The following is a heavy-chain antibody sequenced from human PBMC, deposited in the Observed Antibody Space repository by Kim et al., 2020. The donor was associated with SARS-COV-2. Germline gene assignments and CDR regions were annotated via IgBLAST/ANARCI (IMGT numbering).Heavy chain of an antibody. CDR1: GFTFSSYG. CDR2: ISYDGSNK. Sequence: GGSLRLSCAASGFTFSSYGMHWVRQAPGKGLEWVAVISYDGSNKYYADSVKGRFTISRDNSKNTLYLQMNSLRAEDTAVYYCAKGIRSGTTFYYYYGMDVWGPGTTVTVSS. D-gene: IGHD1-7*01. CDR3: AKGIRSGTTFYYYYGMDV. J-gene: IGHJ6*02. V-gene: IGHV3-30*18.